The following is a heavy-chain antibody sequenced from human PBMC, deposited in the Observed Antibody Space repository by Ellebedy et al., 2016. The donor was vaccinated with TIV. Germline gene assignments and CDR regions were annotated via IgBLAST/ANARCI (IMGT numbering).Heavy chain of an antibody. CDR3: AQVGRFNWFDP. V-gene: IGHV4-4*07. D-gene: IGHD1-26*01. CDR2: IANGGST. CDR1: GGSFTTYY. Sequence: SETLSLXCTVSGGSFTTYYWTWIRQPAGKGLEWIGRIANGGSTNTNPSLKSRVTMSVDRSRRQFSLKLTSVTAADTAVYYCAQVGRFNWFDPWGQGILVTVSS. J-gene: IGHJ5*02.